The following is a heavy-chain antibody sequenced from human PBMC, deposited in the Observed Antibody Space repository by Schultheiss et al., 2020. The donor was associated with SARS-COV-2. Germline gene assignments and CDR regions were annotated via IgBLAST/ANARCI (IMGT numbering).Heavy chain of an antibody. J-gene: IGHJ4*02. CDR2: ISWDGGST. Sequence: GASLKISCAASGFTFDDYTMHWVRQAPGKGLEWVSLISWDGGSTYYADSVKGRFTISRDNSKNSLYLQMNSLRTEDTALYYCAKDYSDGYNPWLDYWGQGTLVTVSS. V-gene: IGHV3-43*01. CDR1: GFTFDDYT. CDR3: AKDYSDGYNPWLDY. D-gene: IGHD5-24*01.